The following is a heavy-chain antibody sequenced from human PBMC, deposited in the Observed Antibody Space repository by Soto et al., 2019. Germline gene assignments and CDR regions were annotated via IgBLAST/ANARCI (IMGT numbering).Heavy chain of an antibody. V-gene: IGHV3-30*04. CDR2: TSSDGSHK. CDR1: GFTFSSYT. D-gene: IGHD3-9*01. Sequence: QVQLVESGGGVVQPGRSLRLSCAASGFTFSSYTMHWVRQTPGRGLQWVAVTSSDGSHKYYADSVRGRFTISRDNSNSTVYLQMNNLRGDDTAVYYCVGAAMWTGKGFEAWGQGTLLTVSS. J-gene: IGHJ5*02. CDR3: VGAAMWTGKGFEA.